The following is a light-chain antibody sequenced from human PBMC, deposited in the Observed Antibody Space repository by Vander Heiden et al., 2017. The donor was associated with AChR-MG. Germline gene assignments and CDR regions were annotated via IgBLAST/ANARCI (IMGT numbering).Light chain of an antibody. J-gene: IGLJ2*01. CDR3: CSFAGSNNVK. CDR2: DVT. V-gene: IGLV2-11*01. CDR1: SSDVGGYDS. Sequence: QPALTQPRSVSGSPGQSVPISCTGTSSDVGGYDSVSWYQQFPGKAPQRIIYDVTWRPAGVPTRFAGSKAGNTASLTISRLHTEDEGTYYCCSFAGSNNVKFGGGTKL.